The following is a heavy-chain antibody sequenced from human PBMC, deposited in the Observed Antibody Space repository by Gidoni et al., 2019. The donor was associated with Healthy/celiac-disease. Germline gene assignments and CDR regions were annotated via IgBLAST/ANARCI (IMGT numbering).Heavy chain of an antibody. D-gene: IGHD2-21*01. V-gene: IGHV3-23*01. Sequence: EVQLLESGGGLVQPGRSLRLSCAASGFTFSSYAMSWVRQAPGKGLEWVSTISGSGGSTYYADSVKGRFTISRDNSKNTLYLQMNSLRVEDTAVYYCAKDSTSILWWQYWGQGTLVTVSS. CDR3: AKDSTSILWWQY. CDR1: GFTFSSYA. J-gene: IGHJ4*02. CDR2: ISGSGGST.